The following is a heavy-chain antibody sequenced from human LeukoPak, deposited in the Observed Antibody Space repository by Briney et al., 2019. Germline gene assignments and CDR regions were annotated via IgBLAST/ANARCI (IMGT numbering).Heavy chain of an antibody. CDR2: INSDGSST. Sequence: QPGGSLRLSCAASGFTFSTYWMHWVRQAPGKGLVWVSRINSDGSSTTYADSVKGRFTISRDNAKNPLFLQMNSLRAEDMAVYYCARDRLAVMDYWGQGTLVTVSS. J-gene: IGHJ4*02. D-gene: IGHD3-9*01. CDR1: GFTFSTYW. CDR3: ARDRLAVMDY. V-gene: IGHV3-74*01.